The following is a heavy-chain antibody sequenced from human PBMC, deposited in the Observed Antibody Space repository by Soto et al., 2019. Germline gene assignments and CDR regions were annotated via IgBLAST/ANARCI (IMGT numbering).Heavy chain of an antibody. J-gene: IGHJ6*02. CDR2: IYYSGST. CDR3: ARLNGYCISTNCHGYYGMDV. V-gene: IGHV4-39*01. CDR1: GGSISSSSYY. D-gene: IGHD2-2*03. Sequence: PSETLSLTCTVSGGSISSSSYYWGWIRQPPGKGLEWIGSIYYSGSTYYNPSLKSRVTISVDTSKNEFSVRLSSVTAADTAVYYCARLNGYCISTNCHGYYGMDVWGQGTTVTVSS.